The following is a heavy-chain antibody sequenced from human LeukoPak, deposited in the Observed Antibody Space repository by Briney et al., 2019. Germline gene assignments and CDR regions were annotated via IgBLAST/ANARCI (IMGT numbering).Heavy chain of an antibody. CDR3: ARWRDIVVVPAGVNFDY. Sequence: SETLSLTCTVSGGSISSSSYYWGWIRQPPGKGLVWIGSIYYSGSSYYNPSLKSRVTISVDTSKNQFSLKLSSVTAADTAVYYCARWRDIVVVPAGVNFDYWGQGTLVTVSS. V-gene: IGHV4-39*01. CDR2: IYYSGSS. CDR1: GGSISSSSYY. J-gene: IGHJ4*02. D-gene: IGHD2-2*01.